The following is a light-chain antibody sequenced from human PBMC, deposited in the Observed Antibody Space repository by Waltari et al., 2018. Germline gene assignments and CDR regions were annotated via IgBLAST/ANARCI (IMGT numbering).Light chain of an antibody. Sequence: QSALTQPASVSGSPGQSITISCTGSSSDVGGYNLVSWYRQFPNKAPQLILYEGARRPSGVSSRFSASKSGNTASLTISGLQAEDEALYFCSTYARSDNSVLFGGGTQLSVL. CDR1: SSDVGGYNL. CDR2: EGA. V-gene: IGLV2-23*01. J-gene: IGLJ2*01. CDR3: STYARSDNSVL.